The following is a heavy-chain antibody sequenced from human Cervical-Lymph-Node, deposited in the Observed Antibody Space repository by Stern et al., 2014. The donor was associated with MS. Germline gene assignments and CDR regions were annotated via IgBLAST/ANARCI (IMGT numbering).Heavy chain of an antibody. V-gene: IGHV2-5*01. D-gene: IGHD3-22*01. CDR3: AHDVKRSGYGRDV. Sequence: ESGPTLVKPTQTLTLTCTFSGLSLSTSEVAVGWIRQPPGKALEWLALLYWNDDKYYSPSLKNRLNINKDTSENQVVLTMTNRDPVDTGTYYWAHDVKRSGYGRDVGGKGTTVPVS. CDR2: LYWNDDK. CDR1: GLSLSTSEVA. J-gene: IGHJ6*03.